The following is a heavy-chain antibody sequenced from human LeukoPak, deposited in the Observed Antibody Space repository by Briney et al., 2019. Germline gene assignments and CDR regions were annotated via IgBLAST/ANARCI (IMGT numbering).Heavy chain of an antibody. D-gene: IGHD3-16*01. V-gene: IGHV4-4*09. CDR3: ARLWSRFDP. CDR2: IYTSGST. CDR1: GGSISSYY. J-gene: IGHJ5*02. Sequence: PSETLSLTCTVSGGSISSYYWSWIRQPPGKGLEWIGYIYTSGSTNYNPSLKSRVTISVDTSKNQFSLKLSSVAAADTAVYYCARLWSRFDPWGQGTLVTVSS.